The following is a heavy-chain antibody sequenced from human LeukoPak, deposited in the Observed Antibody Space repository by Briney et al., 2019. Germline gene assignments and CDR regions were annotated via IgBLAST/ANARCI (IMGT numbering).Heavy chain of an antibody. J-gene: IGHJ3*02. D-gene: IGHD6-13*01. CDR1: GYTFTSYG. Sequence: ASVKVSCKASGYTFTSYGISWVRQAPGQGLEWMGWISAYNGNTNYAQKLQGRVTMTTDTSTSTACMELRSLRSDDTAVYYCASQLAAGNDAFDIWGQGTMVTVSS. CDR3: ASQLAAGNDAFDI. V-gene: IGHV1-18*01. CDR2: ISAYNGNT.